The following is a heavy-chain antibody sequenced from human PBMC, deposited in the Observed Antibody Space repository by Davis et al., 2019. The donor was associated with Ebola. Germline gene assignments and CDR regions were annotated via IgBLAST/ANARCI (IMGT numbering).Heavy chain of an antibody. CDR2: LGLSADT. J-gene: IGHJ3*01. CDR1: GFVFSNYV. Sequence: GGSLRLSCAASGFVFSNYVMSWVRRAAGKGLEWVSTLGLSADTYYADSVKGRFTISRDNSKNTLHLQMNSLRVEDTAIYYCAKDTSNVWFDVWGQGTMVTVAS. V-gene: IGHV3-23*01. CDR3: AKDTSNVWFDV. D-gene: IGHD6-19*01.